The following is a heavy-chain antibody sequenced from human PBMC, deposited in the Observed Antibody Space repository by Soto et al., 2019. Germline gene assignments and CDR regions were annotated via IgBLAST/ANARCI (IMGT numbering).Heavy chain of an antibody. CDR3: VRGFGRFNY. Sequence: EVQLLESGGGLVQPGGSLRLSCGVSGFTFNDFEMNWVRQAPGKGLEWLAYIDGSGTTKKYADSVRGRFTISRDNPNNALCLKMRRLRAADTAIYVCVRGFGRFNYWGQGTLVSVSS. CDR2: IDGSGTTK. D-gene: IGHD3-10*01. CDR1: GFTFNDFE. J-gene: IGHJ4*02. V-gene: IGHV3-48*03.